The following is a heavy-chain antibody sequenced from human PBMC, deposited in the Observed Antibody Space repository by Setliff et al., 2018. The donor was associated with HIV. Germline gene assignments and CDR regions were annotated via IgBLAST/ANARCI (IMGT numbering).Heavy chain of an antibody. J-gene: IGHJ3*02. CDR3: AKLTYCSSSSCDAFDI. V-gene: IGHV3-23*01. CDR2: ISGSGVTT. D-gene: IGHD2-2*01. Sequence: GGSLRLSCAASGFTFSSYSMNWVRQAPGKGLEWVSTISGSGVTTYYADSVQGRFTISTDNSDNTLYLQMNSLRAEDTALYYCAKLTYCSSSSCDAFDIWGQGTMVTVS. CDR1: GFTFSSYS.